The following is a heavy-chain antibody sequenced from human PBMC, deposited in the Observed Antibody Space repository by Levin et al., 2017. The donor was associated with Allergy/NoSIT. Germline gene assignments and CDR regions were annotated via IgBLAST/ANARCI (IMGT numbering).Heavy chain of an antibody. J-gene: IGHJ4*02. V-gene: IGHV3-23*01. D-gene: IGHD6-19*01. Sequence: GGSLRLSCAASGFTFRSYAMTWVRQAPGKGLEWVSGISGSGGDTYYADSVKGRFTISRDNSKNTLYLQMNSLRAEDTAVYYCAKDPEPGIAVADTEDYWGQGTLLTVSS. CDR2: ISGSGGDT. CDR3: AKDPEPGIAVADTEDY. CDR1: GFTFRSYA.